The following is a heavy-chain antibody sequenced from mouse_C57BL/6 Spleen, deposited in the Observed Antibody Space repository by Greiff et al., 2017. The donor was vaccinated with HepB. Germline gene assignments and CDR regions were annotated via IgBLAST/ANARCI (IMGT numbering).Heavy chain of an antibody. Sequence: VQLQQPGAELVKPGASVKLSCKASGYTFTSYWMQWVKQRPGQGLEWIGEIDPSDSYTNYNQKFKGKATLTVDTSSSTAYMQLSSLTSEDSAVYYCLLLRGYFDYWGQGTTLTVSS. J-gene: IGHJ2*01. CDR1: GYTFTSYW. D-gene: IGHD1-1*01. CDR2: IDPSDSYT. CDR3: LLLRGYFDY. V-gene: IGHV1-50*01.